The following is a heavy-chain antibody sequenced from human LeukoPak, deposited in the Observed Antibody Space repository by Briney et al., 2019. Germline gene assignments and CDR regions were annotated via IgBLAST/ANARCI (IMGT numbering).Heavy chain of an antibody. Sequence: GGSLRLSCAASGFTVSTNYMSWVRQAPGRGLEWVSVIYNDGGTYYADSVKGRFTISRDNSKNTLYLQMNSLRAEDTAVYYCAKDQQQLAAAFDYWGQGTLVTVSS. CDR3: AKDQQQLAAAFDY. V-gene: IGHV3-53*01. J-gene: IGHJ4*02. D-gene: IGHD6-13*01. CDR1: GFTVSTNY. CDR2: IYNDGGT.